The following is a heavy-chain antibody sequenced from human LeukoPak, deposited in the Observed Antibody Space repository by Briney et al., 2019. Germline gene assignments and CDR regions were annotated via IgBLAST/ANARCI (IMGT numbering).Heavy chain of an antibody. V-gene: IGHV1-18*01. CDR1: GYTFTSYG. CDR3: ARDKRAHRGVMYYYGMDV. J-gene: IGHJ6*02. D-gene: IGHD3-10*01. Sequence: GASVKVSCKASGYTFTSYGITWVRQAPGQGLEWMGWISAYNGNTNYAQKLQGRVTMTTDTSTSTAYMELRSLRSDDTAVYYCARDKRAHRGVMYYYGMDVWGQGTTVTVSS. CDR2: ISAYNGNT.